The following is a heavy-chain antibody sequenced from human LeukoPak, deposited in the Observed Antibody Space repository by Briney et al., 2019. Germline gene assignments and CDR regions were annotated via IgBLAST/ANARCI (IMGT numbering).Heavy chain of an antibody. Sequence: PSETLSLTCTVSGGSISSSSYYWGWIRQPPGKGLEWIGYIHHSGRTIYNPSLESRVTISVDMSKNQFSLKLTSVTVADTAVYYCARHMPGIVVAGSGFDFWGQGALVTVSS. J-gene: IGHJ4*02. CDR1: GGSISSSSYY. CDR3: ARHMPGIVVAGSGFDF. V-gene: IGHV4-61*05. CDR2: IHHSGRT. D-gene: IGHD3-10*01.